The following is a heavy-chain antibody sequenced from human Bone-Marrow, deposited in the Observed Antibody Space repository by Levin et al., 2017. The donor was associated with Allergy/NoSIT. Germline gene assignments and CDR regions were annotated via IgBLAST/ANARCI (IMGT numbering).Heavy chain of an antibody. CDR3: ARDGVSAIPFDY. V-gene: IGHV3-30-3*01. Sequence: GGSLRLSCAASGFTFSTYAMFWVRQTPDKGLESVAFISYDGNNESYADSVKGRFTISRDNSKNSLHLQMNSLRHEDTALYYCARDGVSAIPFDYWGQGTLVTVSA. CDR2: ISYDGNNE. CDR1: GFTFSTYA. D-gene: IGHD3-10*01. J-gene: IGHJ4*02.